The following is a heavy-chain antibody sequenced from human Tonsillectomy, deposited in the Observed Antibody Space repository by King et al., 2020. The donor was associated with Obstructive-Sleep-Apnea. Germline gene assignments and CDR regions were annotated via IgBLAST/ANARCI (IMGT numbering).Heavy chain of an antibody. CDR3: ARLRVKEYYDGSGSFREAEYYYYGMDV. CDR2: INSDGSST. J-gene: IGHJ6*02. D-gene: IGHD3-10*01. V-gene: IGHV3-74*01. Sequence: DVQLVESGGGLVQPGGSLRLSCAASGFTFSSYWMHWVRQAPGKGLVWVSRINSDGSSTTYADSVKGRFTISRDNDKNTLYLQMNSLRAEDTAVYYCARLRVKEYYDGSGSFREAEYYYYGMDVWGQGTTVTVSS. CDR1: GFTFSSYW.